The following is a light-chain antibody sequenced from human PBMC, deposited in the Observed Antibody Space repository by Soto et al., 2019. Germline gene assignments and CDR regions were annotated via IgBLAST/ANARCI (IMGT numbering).Light chain of an antibody. CDR1: QSVNSNY. CDR3: QQYGTSLFT. V-gene: IGKV3-20*01. CDR2: GAS. J-gene: IGKJ3*01. Sequence: EIVMTQSPGTLSLSPGERATLSCRASQSVNSNYFAWYQQKPGQAPRLLIFGASSRATGISDRFSGSGSGTDFPLTSSRLEAEDFAVYYCQQYGTSLFTFGPGTKVHIK.